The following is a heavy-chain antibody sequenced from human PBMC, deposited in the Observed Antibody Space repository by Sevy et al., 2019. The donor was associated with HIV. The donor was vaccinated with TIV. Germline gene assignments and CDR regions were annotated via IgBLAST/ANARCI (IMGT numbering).Heavy chain of an antibody. CDR2: IRGKPYGGTT. Sequence: SLRLSCTPSGFTFGDYTMTWVRQAPGKGLEWVAFIRGKPYGGTTEYAASVKGRFSISRDDSKSIAYLQMNSLKIEDTGVYYCTRVEGAADWGMDVWGQGTTVTVSS. D-gene: IGHD1-26*01. CDR3: TRVEGAADWGMDV. J-gene: IGHJ6*02. CDR1: GFTFGDYT. V-gene: IGHV3-49*04.